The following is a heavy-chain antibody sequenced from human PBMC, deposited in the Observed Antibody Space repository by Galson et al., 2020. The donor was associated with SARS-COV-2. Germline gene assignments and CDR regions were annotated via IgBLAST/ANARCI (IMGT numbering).Heavy chain of an antibody. CDR1: GFTFSSYA. J-gene: IGHJ4*02. D-gene: IGHD3-22*01. CDR2: ISYDGSNK. V-gene: IGHV3-30*01. Sequence: GGSLRLSCAASGFTFSSYAMHWVRQAPGKGLEWVAVISYDGSNKYYADSVKGRFTISRDNSKNTLYLQMNSLRAEDTAVYYCARVPRDYYYSSGRIITEYYFDYWGQGTLVTVSS. CDR3: ARVPRDYYYSSGRIITEYYFDY.